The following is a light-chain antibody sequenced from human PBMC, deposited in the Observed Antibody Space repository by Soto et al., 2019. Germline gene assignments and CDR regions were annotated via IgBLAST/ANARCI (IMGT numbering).Light chain of an antibody. CDR3: CSYAGSYTFYV. CDR2: DAS. J-gene: IGLJ1*01. Sequence: QSALTQPRSVSGSPGQSVTISCTGTSSDVGTYNYVSWYQQHPGKAPKLMIYDASKRPSGVPDRFSGSKSGNTASLTISGLRADDEADYYCCSYAGSYTFYVFGTGTKLTVL. CDR1: SSDVGTYNY. V-gene: IGLV2-11*01.